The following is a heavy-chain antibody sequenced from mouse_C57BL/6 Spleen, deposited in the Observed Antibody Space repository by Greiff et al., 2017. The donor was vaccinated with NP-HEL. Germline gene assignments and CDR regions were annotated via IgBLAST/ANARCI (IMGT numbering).Heavy chain of an antibody. CDR1: GYAFSSYW. V-gene: IGHV1-80*01. CDR2: IYPGDGDT. Sequence: VQLQQSGAELVKPGASVKISCKASGYAFSSYWMNWVKQRPGKGLEWIGQIYPGDGDTNYNGKFKGKATLTADKSSSTAYMQLSSLTSEDSAVYFCARSDYYGSSYGYWGQSTTLTVSS. J-gene: IGHJ2*01. D-gene: IGHD1-1*01. CDR3: ARSDYYGSSYGY.